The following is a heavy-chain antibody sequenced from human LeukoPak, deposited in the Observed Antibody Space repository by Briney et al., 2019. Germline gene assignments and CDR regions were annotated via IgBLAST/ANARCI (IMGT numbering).Heavy chain of an antibody. CDR3: ARGGNRYDILTGYPLRY. D-gene: IGHD3-9*01. Sequence: SETLSLTCAVYGGSFSGYYWSWIRQPPGKGLEWIGEINHSGSTNYNPSLKSRVTISVDTSKNQFSLKLSSVTAADTAVYYCARGGNRYDILTGYPLRYWGQGTLVTVSS. CDR2: INHSGST. CDR1: GGSFSGYY. J-gene: IGHJ4*02. V-gene: IGHV4-34*01.